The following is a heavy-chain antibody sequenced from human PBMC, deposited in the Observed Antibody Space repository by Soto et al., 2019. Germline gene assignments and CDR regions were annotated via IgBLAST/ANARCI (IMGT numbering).Heavy chain of an antibody. V-gene: IGHV3-30*18. D-gene: IGHD3-10*01. CDR3: AKDGRVLWLTDYYYYYGMDV. Sequence: GGSLRLSCAASGFTFSIYGMHWVRHAPGKGLEWVAVISYDGSNKYYADSVKGRFTISRDNSKNTLYLQMNSLRAEDTAVYYCAKDGRVLWLTDYYYYYGMDVWGQGTTVTVSS. CDR1: GFTFSIYG. J-gene: IGHJ6*02. CDR2: ISYDGSNK.